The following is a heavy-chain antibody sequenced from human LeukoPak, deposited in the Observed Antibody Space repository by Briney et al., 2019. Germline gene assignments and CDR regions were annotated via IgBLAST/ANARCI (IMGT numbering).Heavy chain of an antibody. V-gene: IGHV1-18*01. CDR2: ISAYNGNT. CDR3: ARVLWFGEFQNWFDP. D-gene: IGHD3-10*01. CDR1: GYTFTSYG. Sequence: ASVKVSCKASGYTFTSYGISWVRQAPGQGLEWMGWISAYNGNTNYAQKLQGRVTMTTDTSTSTAYMELRSLRSDDTAVYYCARVLWFGEFQNWFDPWGQGTLVTVSS. J-gene: IGHJ5*02.